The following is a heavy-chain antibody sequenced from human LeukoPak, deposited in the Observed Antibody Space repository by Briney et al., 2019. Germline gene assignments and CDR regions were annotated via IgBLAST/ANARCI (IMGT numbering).Heavy chain of an antibody. CDR2: LSGSGITT. Sequence: GGSLRLSCAASGLIFSSYAMSWVRQAPGKGLEWVSTLSGSGITTYYADSVKGRFTISRDNSKNTLYLQMNSLRAEDTAVYYCAKGIYSSGWSYFDYWGHGTLVTVSS. V-gene: IGHV3-23*01. CDR1: GLIFSSYA. CDR3: AKGIYSSGWSYFDY. J-gene: IGHJ4*01. D-gene: IGHD6-19*01.